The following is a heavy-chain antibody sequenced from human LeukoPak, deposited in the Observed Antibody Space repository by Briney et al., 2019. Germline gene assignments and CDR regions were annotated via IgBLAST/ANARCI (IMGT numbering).Heavy chain of an antibody. D-gene: IGHD3-16*02. Sequence: SETLSLTCTVSGGSISSSSYYWGWIRQPPGKGLEWIGSIYYSGSTYSTPSLKSRVTISVDTSKHQFSLKLSSVTAADTAVYYCARLTTDYVWGSYRSGDDAFDIWGQGTMVTVSS. CDR1: GGSISSSSYY. CDR3: ARLTTDYVWGSYRSGDDAFDI. J-gene: IGHJ3*02. V-gene: IGHV4-39*01. CDR2: IYYSGST.